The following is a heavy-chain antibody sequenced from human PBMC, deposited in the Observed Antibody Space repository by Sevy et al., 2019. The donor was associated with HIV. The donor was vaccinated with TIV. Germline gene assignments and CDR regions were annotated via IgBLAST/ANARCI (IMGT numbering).Heavy chain of an antibody. CDR2: IYHSGST. CDR3: ARRGTRVLYYMDV. J-gene: IGHJ6*03. V-gene: IGHV4-38-2*01. D-gene: IGHD5-12*01. Sequence: SETLSLTCAVSGYSISSGYYWGWIRQPPGKGLEWIGSIYHSGSTYYNPSLMSRVTISVDTSKNQFSLKLSSVTAADTAVYYCARRGTRVLYYMDVWGKGTTVTVSS. CDR1: GYSISSGYY.